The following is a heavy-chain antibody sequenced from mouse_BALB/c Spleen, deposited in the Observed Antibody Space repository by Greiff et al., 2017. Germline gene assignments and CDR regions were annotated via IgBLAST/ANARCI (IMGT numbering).Heavy chain of an antibody. V-gene: IGHV1S29*02. CDR3: ARNWDGFAY. CDR2: IYPYNGGT. J-gene: IGHJ3*01. D-gene: IGHD4-1*01. CDR1: GYTFTDYN. Sequence: EVQLQQSGPELVKPGASVKISCKASGYTFTDYNMHWVKQSHGKSLEWIGYIYPYNGGTGYNQKFKSKATLTVDNSSSPAYMELRSLTSEDSAVYYCARNWDGFAYWGQGTLVTVSA.